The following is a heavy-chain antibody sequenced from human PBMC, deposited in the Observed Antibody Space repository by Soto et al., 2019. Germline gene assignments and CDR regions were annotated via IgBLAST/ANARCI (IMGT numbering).Heavy chain of an antibody. D-gene: IGHD1-26*01. CDR3: ARDPSGSYEDYFEY. J-gene: IGHJ4*02. CDR1: GFTFSSYG. Sequence: QVQLVESGGGVVQPGRSLRLSCAASGFTFSSYGMHWVRQAPGKGLEWVAVIWYDGTNKYYADSVKGRFTISRDNSKNTLYLQMNSLRAEDTAVYYCARDPSGSYEDYFEYWGQGTLVTVSS. CDR2: IWYDGTNK. V-gene: IGHV3-33*01.